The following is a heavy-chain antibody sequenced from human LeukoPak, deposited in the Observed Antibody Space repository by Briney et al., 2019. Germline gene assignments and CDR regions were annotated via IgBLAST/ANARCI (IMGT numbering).Heavy chain of an antibody. V-gene: IGHV4-39*01. D-gene: IGHD3-9*01. Sequence: SETLSLTCTVSGGSISSSSYYWGWIRQPPGKGLEGIGSIYYSGSTYYNPSLKSRVTISVDTSKNQFSLKLSSVTAADTAVYYCSVLRYFDWLYYWGQGTLVTVSS. J-gene: IGHJ4*02. CDR2: IYYSGST. CDR3: SVLRYFDWLYY. CDR1: GGSISSSSYY.